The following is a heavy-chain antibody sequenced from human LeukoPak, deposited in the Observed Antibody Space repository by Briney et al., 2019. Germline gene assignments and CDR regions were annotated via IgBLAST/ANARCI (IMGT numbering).Heavy chain of an antibody. D-gene: IGHD6-6*01. CDR1: GGSISSSSYY. CDR3: ASWSTAPRPGY. CDR2: IYYSGST. J-gene: IGHJ4*02. V-gene: IGHV4-39*01. Sequence: SETLSLTCTVSGGSISSSSYYWGWIRQPPGKGLERIGSIYYSGSTYYNPSLKSRVTISVDTSKNQFSLKLSSVTAADTAVYYCASWSTAPRPGYWGQGTLVTVSS.